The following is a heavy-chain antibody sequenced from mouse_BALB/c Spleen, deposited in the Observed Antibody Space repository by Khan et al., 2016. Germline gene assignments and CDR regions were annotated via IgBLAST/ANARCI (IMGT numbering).Heavy chain of an antibody. D-gene: IGHD1-1*01. J-gene: IGHJ2*01. CDR1: GYSITSDYA. CDR3: ARVSTTVVADYFDY. CDR2: ISYSGST. Sequence: EVQLVESGPGLVKPSQSLSLTCTVTGYSITSDYAWNWIRQFPGNKLEWMGYISYSGSTSYNPSLKSRISITRDTSKNQFFLQLNSVTTEDTATYYCARVSTTVVADYFDYWGQGTTLTVSS. V-gene: IGHV3-2*02.